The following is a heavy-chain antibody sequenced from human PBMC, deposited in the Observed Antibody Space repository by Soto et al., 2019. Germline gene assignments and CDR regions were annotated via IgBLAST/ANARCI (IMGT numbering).Heavy chain of an antibody. CDR2: IYYRGNT. V-gene: IGHV4-39*01. Sequence: QLQLQESGPGLVKPSETLSLTCSVSGDSINSDSYYWGWIRQLPGKGLEWIGSIYYRGNTYYNPSLKTRVTISLDKSKSQFSLKLNSVTAADSAVYFCARLEGLATISYYFDYWGQGTLVTVSS. J-gene: IGHJ4*02. CDR3: ARLEGLATISYYFDY. D-gene: IGHD3-9*01. CDR1: GDSINSDSYY.